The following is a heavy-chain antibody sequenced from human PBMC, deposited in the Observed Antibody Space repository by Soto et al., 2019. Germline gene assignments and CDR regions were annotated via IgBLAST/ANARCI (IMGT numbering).Heavy chain of an antibody. D-gene: IGHD2-2*01. CDR3: STSPHYYGMDV. J-gene: IGHJ6*02. CDR2: IFSNDEK. Sequence: SGPTLVNPTETLTLTCTVSGFSLSNARMGVSWIRQPPGKALEWLAHIFSNDEKSYSTSPKSRLTISKDTSKSQVVLTMTNMDPVDTAKYYCSTSPHYYGMDVWGQGTKVTVYS. V-gene: IGHV2-26*01. CDR1: GFSLSNARMG.